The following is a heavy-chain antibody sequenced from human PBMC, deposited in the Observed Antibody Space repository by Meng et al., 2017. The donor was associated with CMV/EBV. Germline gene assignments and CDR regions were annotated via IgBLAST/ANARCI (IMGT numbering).Heavy chain of an antibody. D-gene: IGHD4-23*01. J-gene: IGHJ6*02. Sequence: LSLTGAASGFTFSSYSMNWVRQAPGKGLEWVSSISSSSSYIYYADSVKGRFTISRDNAKNSLYLQMNSLRAEDTAVYYCARDYDGNSNYYYGMDVWGQGTTVTVSS. CDR2: ISSSSSYI. CDR1: GFTFSSYS. CDR3: ARDYDGNSNYYYGMDV. V-gene: IGHV3-21*01.